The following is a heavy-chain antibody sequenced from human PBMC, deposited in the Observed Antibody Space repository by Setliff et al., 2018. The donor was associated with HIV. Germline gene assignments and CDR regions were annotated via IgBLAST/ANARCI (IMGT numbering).Heavy chain of an antibody. Sequence: SETLSLTCTVSGGSISSGGYYWSWIRQHPGKGLEWIGYIYYSGSTYYNPSLKSRVTISVDTSKNQFSLKLSSVTAADTAVYYCARGSFYGDPDFDYWGQGTLVTVSS. J-gene: IGHJ4*02. CDR1: GGSISSGGYY. V-gene: IGHV4-31*03. D-gene: IGHD4-17*01. CDR2: IYYSGST. CDR3: ARGSFYGDPDFDY.